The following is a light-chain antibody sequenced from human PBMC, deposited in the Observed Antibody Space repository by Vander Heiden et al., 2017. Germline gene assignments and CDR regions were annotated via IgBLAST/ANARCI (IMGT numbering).Light chain of an antibody. V-gene: IGLV1-44*01. CDR2: SNN. Sequence: SVLPQPPSASGTPGQRVTIPCSGRSSNIGSNTVNWYQQLPGTAPKLLIYSNNQRPSGVPDRFSGSKSGTSASLAISGLQSEDEADYYCAAWDDSLNGYVFGTGTKVTVL. J-gene: IGLJ1*01. CDR1: SSNIGSNT. CDR3: AAWDDSLNGYV.